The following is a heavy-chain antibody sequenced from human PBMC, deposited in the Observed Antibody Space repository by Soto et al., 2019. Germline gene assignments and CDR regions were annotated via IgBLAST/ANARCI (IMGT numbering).Heavy chain of an antibody. J-gene: IGHJ6*02. CDR1: GFTVSNKS. D-gene: IGHD3-10*01. Sequence: EVQLVETGGGLIQPGGSLRLSCAASGFTVSNKSMSWVRQAPGKGLEWISVIFSGGETYYADSVKGRFTISRDNSKNTLYLQMSSLRADDTAMYYCARGGSGYYYGLDVWGQGTTVTVSS. CDR2: IFSGGET. V-gene: IGHV3-53*02. CDR3: ARGGSGYYYGLDV.